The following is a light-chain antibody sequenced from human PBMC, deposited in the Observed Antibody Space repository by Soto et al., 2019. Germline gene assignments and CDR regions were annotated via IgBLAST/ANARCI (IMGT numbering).Light chain of an antibody. Sequence: EIVLTQSPGTLSLSPGERATLSCRASQSVSSSYLAWYQQKPGQAPRLLIYGASGRATGIPDRLSGSGSGADFPLTISGLEPEDFAVFYCQQYGSSPPFTFGQGTRLQIK. CDR3: QQYGSSPPFT. V-gene: IGKV3-20*01. J-gene: IGKJ5*01. CDR2: GAS. CDR1: QSVSSSY.